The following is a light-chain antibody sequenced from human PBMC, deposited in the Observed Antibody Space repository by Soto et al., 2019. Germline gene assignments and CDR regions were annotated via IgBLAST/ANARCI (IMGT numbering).Light chain of an antibody. J-gene: IGKJ5*01. CDR3: QHFSSYPIT. V-gene: IGKV1-13*02. CDR1: QGVSRS. CDR2: DAS. Sequence: AIQLTQSPSSLSASVGDRVTITCRASQGVSRSLAWYQQKPGKAPKLLIYDASSLGSGVPSRFSGSGSGTDFTLTISSLQPEDFATYYCQHFSSYPITFGQGTRLEIK.